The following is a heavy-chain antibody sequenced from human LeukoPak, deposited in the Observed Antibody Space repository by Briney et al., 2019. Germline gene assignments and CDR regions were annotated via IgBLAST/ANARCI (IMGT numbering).Heavy chain of an antibody. CDR1: GGSISSSSYY. V-gene: IGHV4-61*02. J-gene: IGHJ4*02. CDR3: ARGRDGYNFLNRGEYYYFDY. D-gene: IGHD5-24*01. CDR2: FYTSGST. Sequence: SETLSLTCTVSGGSISSSSYYWGWIRQPPGKGLEWIGRFYTSGSTNYNPSLKSRVTISVDTSKNQFSLKLSSVTAADTAVYYCARGRDGYNFLNRGEYYYFDYWGQGTLVTVSS.